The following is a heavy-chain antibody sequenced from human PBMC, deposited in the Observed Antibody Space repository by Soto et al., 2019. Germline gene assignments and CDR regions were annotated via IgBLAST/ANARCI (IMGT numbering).Heavy chain of an antibody. CDR3: ARYDSSGYYWPYYYYGMDV. J-gene: IGHJ6*02. CDR2: IGIGSSTK. CDR1: GCTFMDYG. D-gene: IGHD3-22*01. Sequence: GGSLRLSCAASGCTFMDYGMNWVRQAPGKGLEWVSYIGIGSSTKYYADSVKGRFTISRDNAKNSLYPQMNSLRAEDTAVYYCARYDSSGYYWPYYYYGMDVWGQGTTVTVS. V-gene: IGHV3-48*01.